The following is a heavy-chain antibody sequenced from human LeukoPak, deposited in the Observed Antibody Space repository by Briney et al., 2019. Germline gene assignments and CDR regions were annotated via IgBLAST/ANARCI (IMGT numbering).Heavy chain of an antibody. V-gene: IGHV3-23*01. CDR3: ARGGWSRPFDF. D-gene: IGHD2-15*01. CDR1: GFTFSSHA. CDR2: ISGSGNDYST. J-gene: IGHJ4*02. Sequence: GGSQRLSCAASGFTFSSHAMSSVRQAPGKGLEWVSGISGSGNDYSTHYADSVEGRFTISRDNSKNTLYLQMSSLRAEDTAVYYCARGGWSRPFDFWGQGTLVTVSS.